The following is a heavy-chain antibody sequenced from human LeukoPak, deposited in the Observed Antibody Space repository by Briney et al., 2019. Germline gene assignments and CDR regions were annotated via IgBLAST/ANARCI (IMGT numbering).Heavy chain of an antibody. D-gene: IGHD6-19*01. Sequence: KTSETLSLTCTVSGGSISSSSYYWGWIRQPPGKGLEWIGTIYYSGSTFYNASLKSRVTISVDTSKNQFSLKLSSVTAADTAVYYCARAVAHYYYYYMDVWGKGTTVTVSS. CDR3: ARAVAHYYYYYMDV. CDR2: IYYSGST. CDR1: GGSISSSSYY. V-gene: IGHV4-39*07. J-gene: IGHJ6*03.